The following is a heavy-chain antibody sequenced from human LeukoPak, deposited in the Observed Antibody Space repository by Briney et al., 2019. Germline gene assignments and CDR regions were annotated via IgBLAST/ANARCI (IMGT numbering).Heavy chain of an antibody. D-gene: IGHD2-15*01. CDR1: GYTFTGYY. V-gene: IGHV1-2*06. J-gene: IGHJ4*02. CDR2: INPNSGGT. Sequence: GASVKVSCKASGYTFTGYYMHWVRQAPGQGLEWMGRINPNSGGTNYAQKFQGRVTMTRDTSISTAYMELSRLRSDDTAVYYCARDRPRCSGGSCYSWDYWGQGTLVTGSS. CDR3: ARDRPRCSGGSCYSWDY.